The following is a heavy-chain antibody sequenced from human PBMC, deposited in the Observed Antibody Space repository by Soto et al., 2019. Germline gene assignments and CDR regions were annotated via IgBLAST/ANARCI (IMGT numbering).Heavy chain of an antibody. CDR3: ASTYYDSSGYWPFDY. Sequence: PSETLSLTCTVSGGSISSYYWSWIRQPPGKGLEWIGYIYYSGSTNYNPSLKSRVTISVDTSKNQFSLKLSSVTAADTAVYYCASTYYDSSGYWPFDYWGQGTLVTVSS. CDR2: IYYSGST. CDR1: GGSISSYY. D-gene: IGHD3-22*01. J-gene: IGHJ4*02. V-gene: IGHV4-59*01.